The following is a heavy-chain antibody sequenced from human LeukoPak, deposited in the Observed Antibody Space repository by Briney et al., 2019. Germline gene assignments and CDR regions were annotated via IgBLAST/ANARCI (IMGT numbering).Heavy chain of an antibody. J-gene: IGHJ3*02. V-gene: IGHV1-18*01. CDR3: ARAYLEYSSSRDAFDI. Sequence: GASVKVSCKASGYTFTSYGISWVRQAPGQGLEWMGWISAYNGNTNYAQKLQGRVTMTTDTSTSTAYMELRSLRSDDTAVYYCARAYLEYSSSRDAFDIWGQGTMVTVSS. CDR1: GYTFTSYG. D-gene: IGHD6-6*01. CDR2: ISAYNGNT.